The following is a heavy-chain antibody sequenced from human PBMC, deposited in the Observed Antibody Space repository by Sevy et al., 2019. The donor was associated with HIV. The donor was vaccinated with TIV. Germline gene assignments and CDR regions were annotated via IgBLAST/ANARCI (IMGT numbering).Heavy chain of an antibody. CDR3: ASPGTKGFDP. D-gene: IGHD2-8*01. Sequence: GGSLRLSCAASGFTFSSYWMSWVRQAPGKGLEWVANIKQDGSDKYYVDSVKGRFTISRDNAKNSLYLQMNSLGVEDTAVYYCASPGTKGFDPWGQGTLVTVSS. V-gene: IGHV3-7*03. J-gene: IGHJ5*02. CDR1: GFTFSSYW. CDR2: IKQDGSDK.